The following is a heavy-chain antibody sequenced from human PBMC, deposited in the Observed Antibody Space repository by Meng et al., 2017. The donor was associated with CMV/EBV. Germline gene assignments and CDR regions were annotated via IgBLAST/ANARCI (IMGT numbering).Heavy chain of an antibody. D-gene: IGHD5-12*01. CDR3: ARNVDYGMDV. J-gene: IGHJ6*02. V-gene: IGHV3-74*01. CDR1: GFTFSSYW. Sequence: GESLKISCAASGFTFSSYWMHWVRQAPGKGLVWVLRINSDGSSTSYADSVKGRFTISRDNAKNTLYLQMNSLRAEDTAVYYCARNVDYGMDVWGQGTTVTVSS. CDR2: INSDGSST.